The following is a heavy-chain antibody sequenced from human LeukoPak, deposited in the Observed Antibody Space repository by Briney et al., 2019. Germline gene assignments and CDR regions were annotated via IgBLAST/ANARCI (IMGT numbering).Heavy chain of an antibody. CDR1: GGSTSSYY. CDR3: ARSAGYQLLEGYYYYMDV. Sequence: SETLSLTCTVSGGSTSSYYWSWIRQPPGKGLEWIGYIYYSGSTNYNPSLKSRVTMSVDTSKNQFSLKLSSVTAADTAVYYCARSAGYQLLEGYYYYMDVWGKGTTVTVSS. J-gene: IGHJ6*03. V-gene: IGHV4-59*01. CDR2: IYYSGST. D-gene: IGHD2-2*01.